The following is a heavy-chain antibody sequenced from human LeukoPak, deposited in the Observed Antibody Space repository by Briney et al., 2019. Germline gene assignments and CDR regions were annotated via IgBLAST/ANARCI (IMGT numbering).Heavy chain of an antibody. J-gene: IGHJ4*02. CDR3: AKDMLLWFGEFPYFDY. CDR1: GFTFSDYY. V-gene: IGHV3-11*01. Sequence: PGGSLRLSCAASGFTFSDYYMSWIRQAPGKGLEWVSYISSSGSTIYYADSVKGRFTISRDNSKNTLYLQMNSLRAEDTAVYYCAKDMLLWFGEFPYFDYWGQGTLVTVSS. D-gene: IGHD3-10*01. CDR2: ISSSGSTI.